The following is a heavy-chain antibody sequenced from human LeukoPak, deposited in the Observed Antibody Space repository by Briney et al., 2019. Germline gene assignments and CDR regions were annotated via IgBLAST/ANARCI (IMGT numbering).Heavy chain of an antibody. CDR1: GFTFSNAW. CDR2: IKSKTDGGTT. J-gene: IGHJ4*02. V-gene: IGHV3-15*01. CDR3: TTDRGAFDWLSPFDY. Sequence: GGSLRLSCAASGFTFSNAWMSWVRQAPGKGLEWVGRIKSKTDGGTTDYAAPVKGRYTISRDDSKNTLYLQMNSLKTEDTAVYYCTTDRGAFDWLSPFDYWGQGTLVTVSS. D-gene: IGHD3-9*01.